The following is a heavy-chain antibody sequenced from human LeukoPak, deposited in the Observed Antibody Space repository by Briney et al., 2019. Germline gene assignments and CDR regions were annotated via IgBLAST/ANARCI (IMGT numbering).Heavy chain of an antibody. D-gene: IGHD7-27*01. V-gene: IGHV4-59*02. J-gene: IGHJ5*02. CDR1: GASATDYY. Sequence: SETLSPTCTVSGASATDYYWSWIRQSPGKGLEWISYIHHSGNSDYNPSLRSRVTTSLDTSKNQFSLNLISVTAADTAVYYCTRGHWGLQSWSQGTLVTVSS. CDR2: IHHSGNS. CDR3: TRGHWGLQS.